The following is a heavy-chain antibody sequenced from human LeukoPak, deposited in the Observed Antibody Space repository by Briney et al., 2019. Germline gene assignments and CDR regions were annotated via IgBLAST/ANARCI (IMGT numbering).Heavy chain of an antibody. D-gene: IGHD6-6*01. V-gene: IGHV3-64*04. CDR1: GFTFSSYA. Sequence: PGGSLRLSCSASGFTFSSYAMHWVRQAPGKGLEYVSAITSNGGTTYYADSVKGRFTISRDNAKNSLFLQMNSLRDEDTAVYYCASGFSSSPYFDYWGQGTLVTVSS. CDR3: ASGFSSSPYFDY. J-gene: IGHJ4*02. CDR2: ITSNGGTT.